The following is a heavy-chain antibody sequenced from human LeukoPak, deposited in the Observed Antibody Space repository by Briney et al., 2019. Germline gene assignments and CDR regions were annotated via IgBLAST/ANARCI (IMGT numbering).Heavy chain of an antibody. V-gene: IGHV3-30-3*01. CDR1: GFTFSSYA. CDR3: ARDNGNKYYFDY. CDR2: ISYDGSNK. J-gene: IGHJ4*02. Sequence: GRSLRLSCAASGFTFSSYAMHWVRQAPGKGLEWVAVISYDGSNKYYADSVKGRFTISRDNAKKSLYLQMNSLRAEDTAVYYCARDNGNKYYFDYWGQGTLVTVSS. D-gene: IGHD2-8*01.